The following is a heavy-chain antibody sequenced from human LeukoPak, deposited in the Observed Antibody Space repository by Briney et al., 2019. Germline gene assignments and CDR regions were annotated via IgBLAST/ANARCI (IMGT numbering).Heavy chain of an antibody. Sequence: SETLSLTCAVSGGSFSGYYWSWIRQPPGKGLEWIGEINHSGSTNYNPSLKSRVTISVDTSKNKFSLKLSSVTSADTAVYYCARVGYDYDAQYYYYYYMDVWGKGTTVTVSS. CDR2: INHSGST. CDR3: ARVGYDYDAQYYYYYYMDV. CDR1: GGSFSGYY. D-gene: IGHD5-12*01. V-gene: IGHV4-34*01. J-gene: IGHJ6*03.